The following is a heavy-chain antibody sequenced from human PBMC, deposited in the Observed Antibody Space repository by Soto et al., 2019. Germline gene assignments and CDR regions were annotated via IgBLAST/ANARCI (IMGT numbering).Heavy chain of an antibody. CDR2: IYSGGST. CDR3: AIQADGYGDYSTTYDNWFDP. D-gene: IGHD4-17*01. V-gene: IGHV3-66*01. CDR1: GFTVSSNY. Sequence: EVRLVESGGGLVQPGGSLRLSCAASGFTVSSNYMSWVRQAPGKGLEWVSVIYSGGSTYYADSVKGRFTISRDNSKNTLYLQMNSLRAEDTAVYYCAIQADGYGDYSTTYDNWFDPWGQGTLVTVSS. J-gene: IGHJ5*02.